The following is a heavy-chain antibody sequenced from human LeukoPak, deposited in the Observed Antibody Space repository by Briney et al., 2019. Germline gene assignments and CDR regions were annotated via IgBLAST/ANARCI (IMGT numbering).Heavy chain of an antibody. Sequence: SETLSLTCTVSGVSTNTYYYWSWIRQPPGKGLEWIGYVDYSGRTKYSPSLKSRVTISADTSKNHFSLKLNSVTTADTAVYYCTRGAGWLIDYWGQGILVTVSS. CDR1: GVSTNTYYY. D-gene: IGHD3-16*01. V-gene: IGHV4-59*01. J-gene: IGHJ4*02. CDR2: VDYSGRT. CDR3: TRGAGWLIDY.